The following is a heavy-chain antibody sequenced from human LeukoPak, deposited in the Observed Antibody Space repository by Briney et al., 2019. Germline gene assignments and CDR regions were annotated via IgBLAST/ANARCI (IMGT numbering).Heavy chain of an antibody. CDR2: ISGSGGSK. CDR1: GFTFSSYA. CDR3: AKGSRGHCSGGSCYHTYNWFDP. J-gene: IGHJ5*02. Sequence: GGSLRLSCAASGFTFSSYAMSWVRQAPGKGLEWVAAISGSGGSKYYADSEKGLFTISRDNSKHTLYLQMNSLRAEDTAVYYCAKGSRGHCSGGSCYHTYNWFDPWGQGTLVTVSS. V-gene: IGHV3-23*01. D-gene: IGHD2-15*01.